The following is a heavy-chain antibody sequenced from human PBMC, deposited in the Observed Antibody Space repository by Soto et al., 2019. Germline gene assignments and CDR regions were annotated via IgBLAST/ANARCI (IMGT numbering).Heavy chain of an antibody. CDR2: IFWNDDG. V-gene: IGHV2-5*01. D-gene: IGHD5-18*01. J-gene: IGHJ4*02. Sequence: QITLKESGPTLVKPTQTLTLTCTFSGFSLTTSGVGVGWIRQPPGKALEWLALIFWNDDGRYSPSLKSRLTITKDTSKHQVVLTMTNMDPVDTATYYCVHNGYSYDPFGYWGRGTLVTVSS. CDR1: GFSLTTSGVG. CDR3: VHNGYSYDPFGY.